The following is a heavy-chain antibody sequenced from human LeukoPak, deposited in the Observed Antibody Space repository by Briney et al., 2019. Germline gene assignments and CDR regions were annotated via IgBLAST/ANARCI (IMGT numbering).Heavy chain of an antibody. Sequence: GGSLRLSCAASGFTFSDYYMSWIRQAPGKGLEWISYISSSGSSIYYADSVKGRFTISRDNAKSLYLQMNSLRAEDTAVYYCARQDRSSGWTTYYFDYWGQGTLVTVSS. D-gene: IGHD6-13*01. V-gene: IGHV3-11*01. CDR3: ARQDRSSGWTTYYFDY. J-gene: IGHJ4*02. CDR1: GFTFSDYY. CDR2: ISSSGSSI.